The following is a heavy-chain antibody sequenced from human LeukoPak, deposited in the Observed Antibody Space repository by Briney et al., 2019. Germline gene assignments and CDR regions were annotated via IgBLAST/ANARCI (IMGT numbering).Heavy chain of an antibody. Sequence: ASVKVSCKASGYTFNGYYMHWVRQAPGQGLEWMGWINHDTGGTKYAQKFQGRVTITGDTSISTAYMELSRLTSDDTAVYYCARVEYCRTTTCQAFDIWGQGTVVTVSS. J-gene: IGHJ3*02. V-gene: IGHV1-2*02. CDR2: INHDTGGT. CDR1: GYTFNGYY. D-gene: IGHD2-2*01. CDR3: ARVEYCRTTTCQAFDI.